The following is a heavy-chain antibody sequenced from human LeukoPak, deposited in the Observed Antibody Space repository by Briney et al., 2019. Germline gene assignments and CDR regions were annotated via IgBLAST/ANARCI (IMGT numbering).Heavy chain of an antibody. CDR2: ISYDGSNK. J-gene: IGHJ4*02. CDR3: SSESSTNFNY. CDR1: GFTFSSYA. V-gene: IGHV3-30*09. Sequence: GRSLRLSCAASGFTFSSYAMHWVRQAPGKGLEWVAVISYDGSNKYYADSVKGRFAISRDNSKNTLYLQMNSLRAEDTAVYYCSSESSTNFNYWGQGTLVTVSS. D-gene: IGHD1-1*01.